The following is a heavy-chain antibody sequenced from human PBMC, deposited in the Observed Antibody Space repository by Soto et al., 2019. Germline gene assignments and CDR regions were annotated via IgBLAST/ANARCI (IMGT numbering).Heavy chain of an antibody. D-gene: IGHD2-2*03. CDR1: GFTFSSFG. CDR3: AKVGIGMFSHKHHFDH. V-gene: IGHV3-23*01. CDR2: ISGSGDSS. Sequence: GGSLRLSCAASGFTFSSFGMAWVRQAPGKGLEWVSAISGSGDSSYYADSVKDRFTISRDNPTNTLYLQMNNLRAEDTAVYYCAKVGIGMFSHKHHFDHWGQGTQVTVSS. J-gene: IGHJ4*02.